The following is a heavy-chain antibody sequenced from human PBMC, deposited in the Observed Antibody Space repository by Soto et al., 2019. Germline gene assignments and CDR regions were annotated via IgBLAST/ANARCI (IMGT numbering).Heavy chain of an antibody. J-gene: IGHJ4*02. D-gene: IGHD3-16*01. V-gene: IGHV4-39*01. CDR3: ARRGLRLGGLSSSSSFDY. CDR2: VFSGGST. Sequence: SETLSLTCTVSGGSIISDSYSWAWIRQPPGKGLEWIGSVFSGGSTYYCPSLKSRLTISVDTSKNQFSLKLSSVTAADTAVYYCARRGLRLGGLSSSSSFDYWGQGTQVTVSS. CDR1: GGSIISDSYS.